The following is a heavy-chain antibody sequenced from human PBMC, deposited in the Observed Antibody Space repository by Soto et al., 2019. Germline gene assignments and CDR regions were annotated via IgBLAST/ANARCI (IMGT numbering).Heavy chain of an antibody. CDR2: INHSGST. CDR3: ASLLWSHSNCFDP. Sequence: SETLSLTCAVNGGSFSGYYWSWIRQPPGKGLEWIGEINHSGSTNYNPSLKSRVTISVDTSKNQFSLKLSSVTAADTAVYYCASLLWSHSNCFDPWGQGTLVTVSS. CDR1: GGSFSGYY. J-gene: IGHJ5*02. D-gene: IGHD3-10*01. V-gene: IGHV4-34*01.